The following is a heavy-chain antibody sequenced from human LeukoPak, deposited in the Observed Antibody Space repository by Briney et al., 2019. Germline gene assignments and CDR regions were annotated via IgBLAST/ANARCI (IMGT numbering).Heavy chain of an antibody. V-gene: IGHV3-23*01. CDR2: ISGSGGST. J-gene: IGHJ6*03. D-gene: IGHD3-3*01. CDR1: GFTFSSYA. CDR3: AKDVRAIFGVVIGAGYMDV. Sequence: GGSLRLSCAASGFTFSSYAMSWVRQAPGKGLEWVSAISGSGGSTYYADSVRGRFTISRDNSKNTLYLQMNSLRAEDTAVYYCAKDVRAIFGVVIGAGYMDVWGKGTTVTVSS.